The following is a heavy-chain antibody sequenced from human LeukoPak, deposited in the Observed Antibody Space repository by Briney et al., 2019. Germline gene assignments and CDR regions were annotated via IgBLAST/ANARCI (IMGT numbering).Heavy chain of an antibody. CDR2: INPNGGST. V-gene: IGHV1-46*01. CDR1: GYTFTSYY. J-gene: IGHJ4*02. CDR3: ARAANMFGDEFDY. D-gene: IGHD3-10*02. Sequence: ASVKVSCKASGYTFTSYYMNWVRQAPGQALEWMGIINPNGGSTSYAQKFQGRVTMARATSTSTVYMELSSLRSEDTAVYYCARAANMFGDEFDYWGQGTLVTVSS.